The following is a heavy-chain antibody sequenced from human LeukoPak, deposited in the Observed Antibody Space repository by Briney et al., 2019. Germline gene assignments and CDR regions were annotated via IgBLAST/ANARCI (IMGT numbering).Heavy chain of an antibody. CDR3: ARPPYYYDSSGYFDY. V-gene: IGHV3-74*01. Sequence: GGSLRLSCAGSGFTFSGYSLNWVRQAPGKGLVWVSRINTDGSSTSYADSVKGRFTISRDNSKNTLYLQMNSLRAEDTAVYYCARPPYYYDSSGYFDYWGQGTLVTVSS. J-gene: IGHJ4*02. CDR1: GFTFSGYS. CDR2: INTDGSST. D-gene: IGHD3-22*01.